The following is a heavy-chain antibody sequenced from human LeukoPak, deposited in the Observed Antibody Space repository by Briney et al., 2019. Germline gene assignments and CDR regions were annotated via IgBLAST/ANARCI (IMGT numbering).Heavy chain of an antibody. Sequence: PGGSLRLSCAASGFTFSSYAMSWVRQAPGKGLEWVSVISGSGGNTYYADSVKGRFTISRDNSKNTLYLQMNSLRAEDTAVYYCAKDSIYYYGSGRPNYFDYWGQGTLVTVSS. CDR3: AKDSIYYYGSGRPNYFDY. CDR1: GFTFSSYA. CDR2: ISGSGGNT. V-gene: IGHV3-23*01. J-gene: IGHJ4*02. D-gene: IGHD3-10*01.